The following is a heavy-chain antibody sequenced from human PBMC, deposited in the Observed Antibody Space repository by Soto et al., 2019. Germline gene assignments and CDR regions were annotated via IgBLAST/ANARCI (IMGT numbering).Heavy chain of an antibody. CDR3: AREGSSSSNYAGMDV. J-gene: IGHJ6*04. V-gene: IGHV4-59*01. Sequence: SETLSLTCTVSGGSLSSYYWSWIRQPPGKGLEWLGYIYYSGSSNYNPSLKSRVTISVDTSKNQFSLHLRSVTAADTAVYYCAREGSSSSNYAGMDVWGKGTTVTVSS. CDR2: IYYSGSS. CDR1: GGSLSSYY. D-gene: IGHD6-6*01.